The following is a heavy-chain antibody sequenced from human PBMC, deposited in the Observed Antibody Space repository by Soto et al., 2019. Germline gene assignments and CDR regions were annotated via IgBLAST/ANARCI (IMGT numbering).Heavy chain of an antibody. D-gene: IGHD6-13*01. Sequence: SATVSLTCTVSGGSISSGGYYWSWIRQHPGKGLEWFGYIYYSGSTDYNPSLKSRVTISVDTSRNQFSLKLSSVTAADTAVYYCAIDDPAEAGTGWYDPWGQRTLVTVSS. CDR3: AIDDPAEAGTGWYDP. CDR1: GGSISSGGYY. V-gene: IGHV4-31*03. CDR2: IYYSGST. J-gene: IGHJ5*02.